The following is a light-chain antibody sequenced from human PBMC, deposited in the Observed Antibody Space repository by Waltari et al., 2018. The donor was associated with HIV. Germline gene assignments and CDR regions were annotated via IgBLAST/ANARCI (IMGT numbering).Light chain of an antibody. V-gene: IGKV1-39*01. CDR3: QQTYRTAYT. J-gene: IGKJ2*01. Sequence: DIQMTQSPSSLSAFVGDSVTITCRASQTISRKLNWYQQRPGKAPNLLISVASRLQSGGPWRFSGSGAGTDFTITISSLQPEDFATYYCQQTYRTAYTFGQGTKLEI. CDR1: QTISRK. CDR2: VAS.